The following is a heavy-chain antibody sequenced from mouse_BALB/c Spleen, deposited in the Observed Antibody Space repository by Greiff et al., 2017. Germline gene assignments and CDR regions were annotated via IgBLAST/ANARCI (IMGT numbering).Heavy chain of an antibody. CDR3: ARSNGNY. CDR1: GYTFTSYW. V-gene: IGHV1S81*02. Sequence: QVQLQQPGAELVKPGASVKLSCKASGYTFTSYWMHWVKQRPGQGLEWIGEINPSNGRTNYNEKFKSKATLTVDKSSSTAYMLLSSLTSEDSAVYYCARSNGNYWGQGTSVTVSS. CDR2: INPSNGRT. J-gene: IGHJ4*01. D-gene: IGHD2-1*01.